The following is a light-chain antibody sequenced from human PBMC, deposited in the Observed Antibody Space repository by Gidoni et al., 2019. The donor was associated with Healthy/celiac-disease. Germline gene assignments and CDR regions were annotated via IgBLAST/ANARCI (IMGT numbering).Light chain of an antibody. J-gene: IGLJ2*01. CDR3: QTWGTGIVV. Sequence: QLVLTQSPSASSSLCASVKLTCTLSSGHSSYAIEWHQQQPEKGPRYLMKLNSDGSHSKGDGIPDRFSGSSSGAERYLTISSLQSEDEADYDCQTWGTGIVVFGGGTKLTVL. CDR2: LNSDGSH. V-gene: IGLV4-69*01. CDR1: SGHSSYA.